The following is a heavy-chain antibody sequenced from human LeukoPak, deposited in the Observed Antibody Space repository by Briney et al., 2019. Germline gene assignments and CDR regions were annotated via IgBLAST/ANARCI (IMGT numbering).Heavy chain of an antibody. J-gene: IGHJ3*02. CDR2: IYSGGST. CDR1: GFTVSSNY. V-gene: IGHV3-53*01. Sequence: PGGSLRLSCAASGFTVSSNYMSWVRQAPGKGLEWVSVIYSGGSTYYADSVKGRFTISRDNSKNTLYLQMNSLRAEDTAVYYCARATPGELYFDWLFDAFGIWGQGTMVTVSS. D-gene: IGHD3-9*01. CDR3: ARATPGELYFDWLFDAFGI.